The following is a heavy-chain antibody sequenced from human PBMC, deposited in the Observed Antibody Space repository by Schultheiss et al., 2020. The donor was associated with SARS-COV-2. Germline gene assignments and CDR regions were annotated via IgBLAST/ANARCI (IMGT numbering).Heavy chain of an antibody. CDR1: GFTFSIYA. Sequence: GGSLRLSCAASGFTFSIYAMSWVRQAPGKGLEWVSAISGSGGSTYYADSVKGRFTISRDNSKNTRYLQMNSLRAEDTAVYYCARGGGGGYCSGGSCSYFQHWGQGTLVTVSS. V-gene: IGHV3-23*01. J-gene: IGHJ1*01. CDR3: ARGGGGGYCSGGSCSYFQH. CDR2: ISGSGGST. D-gene: IGHD2-15*01.